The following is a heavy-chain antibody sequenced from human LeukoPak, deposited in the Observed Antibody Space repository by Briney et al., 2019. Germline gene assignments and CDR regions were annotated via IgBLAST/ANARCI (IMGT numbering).Heavy chain of an antibody. V-gene: IGHV4-34*01. Sequence: SETLSLTCAVYGGSFSDYFWGWIRQPPGKGLEWIGEINHSGRTYYNPSLKSRVTISVDTSKNQFSLNLSSVTAADTAVYYCARAWAFWGQGTLVTVSS. CDR3: ARAWAF. CDR1: GGSFSDYF. D-gene: IGHD3-16*01. CDR2: INHSGRT. J-gene: IGHJ4*02.